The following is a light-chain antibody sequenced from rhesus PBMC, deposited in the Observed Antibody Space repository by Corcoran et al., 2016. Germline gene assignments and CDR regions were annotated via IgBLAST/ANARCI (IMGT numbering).Light chain of an antibody. V-gene: IGKV2-78*01. J-gene: IGKJ3*01. CDR1: QSLLHSDGYTY. CDR3: MQGTQLPFT. Sequence: DIVMTQTPLSLPVTPGEPASISCRSSQSLLHSDGYTYLDWYLQKPGQSPQLLLYLGSNRASGVPDRVSGRGSGNDFYVKISRVEAWDFGVFYCMQGTQLPFTFGPGTKLDIK. CDR2: LGS.